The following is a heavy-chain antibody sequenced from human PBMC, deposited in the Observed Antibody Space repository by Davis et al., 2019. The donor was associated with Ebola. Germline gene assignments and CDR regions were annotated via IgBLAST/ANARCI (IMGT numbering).Heavy chain of an antibody. CDR3: TATVTTDY. Sequence: GESLKISCAASGFTFSSYSMNWVRQAPGKGLEWVSSISSSSSYIYYADSVKGRFTISRDNAKNSLYLQMNSLKTEDTAVYYCTATVTTDYWGQGTLVTVSS. D-gene: IGHD4-17*01. V-gene: IGHV3-21*04. CDR1: GFTFSSYS. CDR2: ISSSSSYI. J-gene: IGHJ4*02.